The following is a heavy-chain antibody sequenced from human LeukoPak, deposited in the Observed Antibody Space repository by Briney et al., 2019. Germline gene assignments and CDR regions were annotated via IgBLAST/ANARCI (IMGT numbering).Heavy chain of an antibody. Sequence: ASVKVSCKASGYTFTGYYMHWVRQAPGQGPEWMGWINPNSGGTNYAQKFQGRVTMTRDTSISTAYMELSRLRSDDTAVYYCARAQGDSSGYYSENDYWGQGTLVTVSS. D-gene: IGHD3-22*01. J-gene: IGHJ4*02. CDR3: ARAQGDSSGYYSENDY. CDR1: GYTFTGYY. V-gene: IGHV1-2*02. CDR2: INPNSGGT.